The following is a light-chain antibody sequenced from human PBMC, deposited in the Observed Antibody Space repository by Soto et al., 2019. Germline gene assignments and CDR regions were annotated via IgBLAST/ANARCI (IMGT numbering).Light chain of an antibody. CDR1: QSVKTF. J-gene: IGKJ1*01. CDR2: GAS. CDR3: QQYGSSGT. Sequence: IVLTQSPVTLSLSPGERATLSCRTSQSVKTFLAWYQQKPGQAPRLLIYGASNRATGIPDRFSGSGSGTDFTLTISRLEPEDFAVYYCQQYGSSGTFGQGTKVDI. V-gene: IGKV3-20*01.